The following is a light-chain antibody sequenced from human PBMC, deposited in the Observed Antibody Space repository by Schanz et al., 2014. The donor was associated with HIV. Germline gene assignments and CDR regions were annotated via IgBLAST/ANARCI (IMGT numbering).Light chain of an antibody. CDR3: QQYDNFPYT. Sequence: DIQMTQSPSTLSAFVGDRVTITCRASHSISSWLAWYQQKPGKAPKLLIYKASTLESGVPSRFVGSGSGTEFTLTITGLQPDDSATYYCQQYDNFPYTFGQGTKLEI. CDR1: HSISSW. CDR2: KAS. V-gene: IGKV1-5*03. J-gene: IGKJ2*01.